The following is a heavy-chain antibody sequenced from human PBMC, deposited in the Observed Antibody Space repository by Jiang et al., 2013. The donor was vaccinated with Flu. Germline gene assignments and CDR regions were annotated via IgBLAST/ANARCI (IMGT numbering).Heavy chain of an antibody. J-gene: IGHJ6*02. V-gene: IGHV5-51*03. CDR3: ARIRYCSSTSCYEEAANYGMDV. Sequence: VKKPGESLKISCKGSGYXFTTTGSAGCARCPERPGWMGIIYPGDSDTRYSPSFQGQVTISADKSISTAYLQWSSLKASDTAIYYCARIRYCSSTSCYEEAANYGMDVWGQGTTVTVSS. CDR2: IYPGDSDT. CDR1: GYXFTTTG. D-gene: IGHD2-2*01.